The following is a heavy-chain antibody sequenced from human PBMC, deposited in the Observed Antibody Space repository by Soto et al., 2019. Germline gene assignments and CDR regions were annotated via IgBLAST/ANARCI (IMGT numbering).Heavy chain of an antibody. CDR1: GFTFDDYT. Sequence: GGSLRLSCAASGFTFDDYTIHWVRQAPGKGLEWVSVISWNRGSIDYADSVKGRFTLSRDNAKNSLYLQMNSLRAEDTAVYSCERDTDDILTNAFDIWGQGTMVTVSS. V-gene: IGHV3-9*01. CDR3: ERDTDDILTNAFDI. D-gene: IGHD3-9*01. CDR2: ISWNRGSI. J-gene: IGHJ3*02.